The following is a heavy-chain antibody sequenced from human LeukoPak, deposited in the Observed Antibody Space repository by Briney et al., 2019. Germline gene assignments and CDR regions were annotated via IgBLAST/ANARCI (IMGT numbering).Heavy chain of an antibody. V-gene: IGHV1-69*13. Sequence: SVKVSCKASGGTFSSYAISWVRQAPGQGLEWMGGIIPIFGTANYAQKFQGRVTITADESTSTAYMELSSLRSENTAVYYCASSSSIAARPAGGYYWGQGTLVTVSS. CDR1: GGTFSSYA. J-gene: IGHJ4*02. CDR2: IIPIFGTA. CDR3: ASSSSIAARPAGGYY. D-gene: IGHD6-6*01.